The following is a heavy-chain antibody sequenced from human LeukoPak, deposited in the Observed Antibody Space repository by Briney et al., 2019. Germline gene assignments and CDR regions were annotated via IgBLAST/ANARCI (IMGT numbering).Heavy chain of an antibody. CDR1: GGSISSGDYY. V-gene: IGHV4-30-4*01. CDR2: IYYSGST. CDR3: ASSIVATTPAY. D-gene: IGHD5-12*01. Sequence: SETLSLTCTVSGGSISSGDYYWSWIRQPPGKGLEWIGYIYYSGSTYYNPSLKSRVTISVDTSKNQSSLKLSSVTAADTAVYYCASSIVATTPAYWGQGTLVTVSS. J-gene: IGHJ4*02.